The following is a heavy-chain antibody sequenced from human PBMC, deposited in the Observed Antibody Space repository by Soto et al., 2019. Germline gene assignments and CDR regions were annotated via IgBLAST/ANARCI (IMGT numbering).Heavy chain of an antibody. D-gene: IGHD6-19*01. CDR3: ATIDRRGVAVVGKGIDS. V-gene: IGHV3-23*01. J-gene: IGHJ4*02. CDR1: GFTFGSRA. CDR2: ITDNGGDS. Sequence: EVQLLVSGGDLVQPGGSLRLSCVASGFTFGSRAMSWVRQAPGEGLEWVSTITDNGGDSKSADSVRGRFAISRDNSKNSLYLQMHTLRAEDTAVYYCATIDRRGVAVVGKGIDSWGQGTLVTVSS.